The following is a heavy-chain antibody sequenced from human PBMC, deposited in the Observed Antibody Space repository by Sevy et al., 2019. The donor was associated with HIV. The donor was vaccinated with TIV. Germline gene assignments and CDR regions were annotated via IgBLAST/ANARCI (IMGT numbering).Heavy chain of an antibody. CDR1: GFTFSSYA. D-gene: IGHD2-15*01. J-gene: IGHJ4*02. V-gene: IGHV3-23*01. CDR3: AKEAYCSGGSCYFFYFDY. CDR2: ISGSGGGT. Sequence: GGSLRLSCAASGFTFSSYAMSWVRQAPGKGLEWVSAISGSGGGTYYADSVKGRFTISRDNSKNTLYLQMNSLRAEDTAVYYCAKEAYCSGGSCYFFYFDYWGQGTLVTVSS.